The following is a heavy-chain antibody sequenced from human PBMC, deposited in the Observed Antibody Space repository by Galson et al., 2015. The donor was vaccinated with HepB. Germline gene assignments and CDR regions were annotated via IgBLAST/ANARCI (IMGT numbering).Heavy chain of an antibody. CDR1: GGSISRFH. J-gene: IGHJ3*02. V-gene: IGHV4-4*07. CDR3: ARNRGGDSWDDAFDI. CDR2: IFSSGRT. Sequence: SETLSLTCSVSGGSISRFHWTWIRQPAGKGLEWIGRIFSSGRTTYNPSLNSRVTMSVDTFRNQFSLTMTSMTAADTAVYFCARNRGGDSWDDAFDIWGQGTKVTVSS. D-gene: IGHD2-21*02.